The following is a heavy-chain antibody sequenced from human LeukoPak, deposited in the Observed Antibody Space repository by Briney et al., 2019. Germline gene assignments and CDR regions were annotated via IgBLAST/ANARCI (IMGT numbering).Heavy chain of an antibody. CDR1: GFSLSTSGMC. CDR2: IDWDDDK. J-gene: IGHJ4*02. V-gene: IGHV2-70*11. Sequence: SGPTLVNPTQTLTLTCTFSGFSLSTSGMCVSWIRQPPGKALEWLARIDWDDDKYYSTSLRTRVSISKDTSKEQVVLTMTNMDPGDTATYYCARLIAASSYFGYWGQGMLVTVSS. D-gene: IGHD6-13*01. CDR3: ARLIAASSYFGY.